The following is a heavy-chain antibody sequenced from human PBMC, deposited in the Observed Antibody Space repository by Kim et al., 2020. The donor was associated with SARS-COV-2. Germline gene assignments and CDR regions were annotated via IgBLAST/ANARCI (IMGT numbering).Heavy chain of an antibody. CDR1: GFTFNTYA. V-gene: IGHV3-30-3*01. CDR2: TSSDGSIT. J-gene: IGHJ4*02. Sequence: GGSLRLSCLGSGFTFNTYALNWIRQAPGKGLQWVAVTSSDGSITIYADSVKGRFTISRDNSKNTVYLQMNSLSVEDTALYYCVREGYASGTIGDFDYWGQGTLVTVSS. D-gene: IGHD3-10*01. CDR3: VREGYASGTIGDFDY.